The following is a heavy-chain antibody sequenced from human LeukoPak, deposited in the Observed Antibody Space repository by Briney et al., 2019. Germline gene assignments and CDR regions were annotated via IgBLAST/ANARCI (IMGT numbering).Heavy chain of an antibody. CDR3: AKEARITMIVVVITTPDAFDI. V-gene: IGHV3-48*03. CDR2: ISSRGSTI. Sequence: GGSLRLSCAASGFTFSSYEMNWVRQAPGKGLEWVSYISSRGSTIYYADSVKGRFTISRDNAKNSLYLQMNSLRAEDTAVYYCAKEARITMIVVVITTPDAFDIWGQGTMVTVSS. D-gene: IGHD3-22*01. CDR1: GFTFSSYE. J-gene: IGHJ3*02.